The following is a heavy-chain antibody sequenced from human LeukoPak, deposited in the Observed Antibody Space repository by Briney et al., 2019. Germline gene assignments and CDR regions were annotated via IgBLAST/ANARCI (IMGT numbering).Heavy chain of an antibody. D-gene: IGHD3-22*01. V-gene: IGHV4-4*09. CDR3: ARHKSIYDSSGYLAH. CDR2: IYTSGST. Sequence: SETLSLTCAVYGGSFSGYYWSWIRQPPGKGLEWIGYIYTSGSTNYNPSLKSRVTISVDTSKNQFSLKLSSVTAADTAVYYCARHKSIYDSSGYLAHWGQGTLVTVSS. CDR1: GGSFSGYY. J-gene: IGHJ1*01.